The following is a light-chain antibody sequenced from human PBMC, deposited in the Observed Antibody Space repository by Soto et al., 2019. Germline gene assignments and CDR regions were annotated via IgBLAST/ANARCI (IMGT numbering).Light chain of an antibody. CDR1: QSVSSSY. V-gene: IGKV3-20*01. J-gene: IGKJ2*01. CDR3: QQDGSSPMYT. Sequence: EIVLTQSPGTLSLSPGERATLSCRASQSVSSSYFAWYQQKPGQAPRLLVYGASGRATGITDRFSGSASGTDFTITISRLEPEDFAVYYCQQDGSSPMYTFGQGTKLEIK. CDR2: GAS.